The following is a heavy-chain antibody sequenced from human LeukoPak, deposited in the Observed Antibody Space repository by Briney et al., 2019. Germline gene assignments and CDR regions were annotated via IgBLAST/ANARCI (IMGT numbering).Heavy chain of an antibody. CDR2: INHSGST. Sequence: SETLSLTCAVCGGSFSGYYWSWIRQPPGKGLEWIGEINHSGSTNYNPSLKSRVTISVDTSKNQFSLKLSSVTAADTAVYYCARGYIVVVVAATDSFYDYWGQGTLVTVSS. CDR3: ARGYIVVVVAATDSFYDY. D-gene: IGHD2-15*01. CDR1: GGSFSGYY. V-gene: IGHV4-34*01. J-gene: IGHJ4*02.